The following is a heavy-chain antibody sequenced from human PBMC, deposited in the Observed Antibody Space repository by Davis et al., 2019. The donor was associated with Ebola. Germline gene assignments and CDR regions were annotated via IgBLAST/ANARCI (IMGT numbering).Heavy chain of an antibody. J-gene: IGHJ5*02. Sequence: MPSETLSLTCAVYGGSLRGNYWSWIRQSPGKGLEWIGEINHRGGRNYNPSLKSRLTISVDTSTSQFSLKLTSVTAAETAIYYCERGSAAGPWGLNPRGQGTLVTVSS. CDR1: GGSLRGNY. CDR3: ERGSAAGPWGLNP. CDR2: INHRGGR. V-gene: IGHV4-34*01. D-gene: IGHD6-13*01.